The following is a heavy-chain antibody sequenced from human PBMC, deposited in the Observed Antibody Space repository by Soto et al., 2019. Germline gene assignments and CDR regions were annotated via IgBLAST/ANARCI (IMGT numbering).Heavy chain of an antibody. Sequence: PGGSLRLSCAASGFTFSSYSMNWVRQAPGKGLEWVSYISSSSSTIYYADSVKGRFTISRDNAKNSLYLQMNSLRAEDTAVYYCARWTTQYYDILTGRSSAFDIWGQGTMVTVS. V-gene: IGHV3-48*01. J-gene: IGHJ3*02. CDR1: GFTFSSYS. D-gene: IGHD3-9*01. CDR2: ISSSSSTI. CDR3: ARWTTQYYDILTGRSSAFDI.